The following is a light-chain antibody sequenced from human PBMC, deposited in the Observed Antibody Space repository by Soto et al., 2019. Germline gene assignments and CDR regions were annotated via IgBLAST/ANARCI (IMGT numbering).Light chain of an antibody. CDR2: DAS. J-gene: IGKJ1*01. Sequence: EIVLTQSPATLSLSPGDTATLSCRASESTSDYLAWYQQKPGQAPRLLIYDASNRATGIPARFSGSGSGTEFTLTISNLQSEDFAVYHCQQYDKWPRTFGQGTKVDIK. V-gene: IGKV3-11*01. CDR3: QQYDKWPRT. CDR1: ESTSDY.